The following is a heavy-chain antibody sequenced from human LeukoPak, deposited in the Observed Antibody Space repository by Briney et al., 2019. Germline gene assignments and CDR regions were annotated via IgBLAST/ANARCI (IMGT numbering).Heavy chain of an antibody. Sequence: ASETLSLTCTVSGGSISSSSYYWGWIRQPPGKGLEWIGSIYYSGSTYYNPSLKSRVTISVDTSKNQFSLKLASVTAADTAIYHCAKGAGGFSYYNWFDPWGQGTLVTVSS. CDR1: GGSISSSSYY. CDR3: AKGAGGFSYYNWFDP. V-gene: IGHV4-39*07. CDR2: IYYSGST. D-gene: IGHD5-18*01. J-gene: IGHJ5*02.